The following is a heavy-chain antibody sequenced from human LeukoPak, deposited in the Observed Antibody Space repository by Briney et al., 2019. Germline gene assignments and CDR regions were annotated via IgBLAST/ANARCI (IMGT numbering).Heavy chain of an antibody. J-gene: IGHJ4*02. CDR1: GDSISSYY. Sequence: PSETLSLTRTVSGDSISSYYWSWIRQPPGEGLQWIGYIFYSGSTNYNASLRSRVAISVDTSKNQFSVRLTSVTAADTAVYYCAGRSARYFDHWGQGALVTVSS. CDR2: IFYSGST. D-gene: IGHD1-26*01. CDR3: AGRSARYFDH. V-gene: IGHV4-59*01.